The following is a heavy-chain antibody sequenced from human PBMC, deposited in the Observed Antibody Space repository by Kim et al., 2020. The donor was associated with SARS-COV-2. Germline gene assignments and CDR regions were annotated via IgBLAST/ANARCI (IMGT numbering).Heavy chain of an antibody. D-gene: IGHD3-16*01. CDR3: ARLSTGYVGDKFDY. V-gene: IGHV3-74*01. Sequence: GGSLRLSCVASGFTFSSYWMHWVRQAPGKGLVWVSRVNSDGSSTSYADSVKGRFTISRDNARNTLYLQMNSLRAEDTAVYYCARLSTGYVGDKFDYWGQGTLVTVSS. CDR2: VNSDGSST. CDR1: GFTFSSYW. J-gene: IGHJ4*02.